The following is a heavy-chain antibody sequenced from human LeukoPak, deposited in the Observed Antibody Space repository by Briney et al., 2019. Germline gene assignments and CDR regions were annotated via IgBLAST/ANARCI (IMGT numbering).Heavy chain of an antibody. CDR3: AKDSQLDVGSDYYYYFNMDV. CDR1: GFSFSTFG. CDR2: IRYDGNDK. D-gene: IGHD1-1*01. V-gene: IGHV3-30*02. Sequence: GGSLRLSCAASGFSFSTFGMYWVRQVPGKGLEWVAFIRYDGNDKYYGDSAKDRFTISRDNSKNTLYLQMNSLTTDDTGVYYCAKDSQLDVGSDYYYYFNMDVWGRGTTVTVSS. J-gene: IGHJ6*03.